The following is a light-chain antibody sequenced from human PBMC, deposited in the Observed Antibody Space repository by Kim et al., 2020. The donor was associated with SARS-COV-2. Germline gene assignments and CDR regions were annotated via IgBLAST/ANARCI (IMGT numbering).Light chain of an antibody. Sequence: PGQSVTISCTGTSSDVGGDNYVSWYQQHPGKAPKLMIYDVSKRPSGVPDRFSGSKSGNTASLTVSGLQADDEADYYCCSYAGGSSVFGTGTKVTVL. CDR2: DVS. V-gene: IGLV2-11*01. CDR3: CSYAGGSSV. CDR1: SSDVGGDNY. J-gene: IGLJ1*01.